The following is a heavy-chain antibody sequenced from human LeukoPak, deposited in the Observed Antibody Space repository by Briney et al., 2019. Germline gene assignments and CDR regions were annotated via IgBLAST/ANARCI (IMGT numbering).Heavy chain of an antibody. J-gene: IGHJ4*02. CDR2: IYYSGST. V-gene: IGHV4-59*01. D-gene: IGHD5-12*01. Sequence: SETLSLTCTVSGGSISSYYWSWIRQPPGKGLEWIGYIYYSGSTNYNPSLKSRVTISVDTSKNRFSLKLSSVTAADTAVYYCVRGQYYFDYWGQGTLVTVSS. CDR1: GGSISSYY. CDR3: VRGQYYFDY.